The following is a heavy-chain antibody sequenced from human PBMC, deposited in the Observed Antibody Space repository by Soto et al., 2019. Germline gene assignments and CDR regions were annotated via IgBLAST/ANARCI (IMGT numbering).Heavy chain of an antibody. J-gene: IGHJ4*02. V-gene: IGHV3-23*01. CDR2: ISGSGDSR. D-gene: IGHD1-1*01. Sequence: GSLRLSCATSGFSFSNYAMSWVRQAPGKGLEWVSGISGSGDSRHSADSVQGRFTISRDNSEETLYLQMNSLRAGDTDIYYCARDTRKYKFGCFDRWGQGA. CDR3: ARDTRKYKFGCFDR. CDR1: GFSFSNYA.